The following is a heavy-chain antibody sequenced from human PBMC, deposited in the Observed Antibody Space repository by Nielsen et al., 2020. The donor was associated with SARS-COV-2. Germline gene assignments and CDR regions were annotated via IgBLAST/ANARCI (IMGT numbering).Heavy chain of an antibody. CDR3: AKDIRVVPAPGYYYYYGMDV. D-gene: IGHD2-2*01. Sequence: SLKISCAASGFTFDDYAMHWVRQAPGKGLEWVSGISWNSGSIGYADSVKGRFTISRDNAKNSLYLQMNSLRAEDTALYYCAKDIRVVPAPGYYYYYGMDVWGQGTTVTVSS. V-gene: IGHV3-9*01. CDR2: ISWNSGSI. CDR1: GFTFDDYA. J-gene: IGHJ6*02.